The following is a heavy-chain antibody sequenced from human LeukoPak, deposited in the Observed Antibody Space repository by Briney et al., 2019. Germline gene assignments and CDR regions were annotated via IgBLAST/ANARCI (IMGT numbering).Heavy chain of an antibody. D-gene: IGHD2-2*01. CDR3: ARADRTSWFDY. V-gene: IGHV3-11*05. J-gene: IGHJ4*02. CDR2: ISNSGSST. CDR1: RFTFSDYY. Sequence: GGSLRLSCAAPRFTFSDYYMVWIRQAPGKGLEWVSYISNSGSSTKYADSVKGRFTISRDNAKNSLSLQMNSVRPEDTAVYYCARADRTSWFDYWGQGTLVTVSS.